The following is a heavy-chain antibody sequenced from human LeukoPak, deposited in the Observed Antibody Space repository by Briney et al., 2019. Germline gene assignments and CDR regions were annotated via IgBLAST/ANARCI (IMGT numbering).Heavy chain of an antibody. CDR2: INPNSGDT. Sequence: ASVKVSCKASGYTFTDYYLHWVRQAPGQGLEWIGRINPNSGDTNYAQDLQDRVTMTRDTSITTAYMELSSLRSDDTAMYYCARRHLDYWGQGTLVTVSS. CDR3: ARRHLDY. J-gene: IGHJ4*02. CDR1: GYTFTDYY. V-gene: IGHV1-2*06.